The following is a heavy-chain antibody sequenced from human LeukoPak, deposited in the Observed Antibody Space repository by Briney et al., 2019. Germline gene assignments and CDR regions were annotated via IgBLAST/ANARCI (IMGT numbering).Heavy chain of an antibody. CDR3: AGSNGLVSNILPGD. CDR2: IYYGGHA. CDR1: RGSIRSYY. Sequence: PSETLSLTCTVSRGSIRSYYCRWIRQAPGTGLEWIGYIYYGGHAVYNPSLKSRLSISLDTSKSQFSLNLNSVTTADTAVYYCAGSNGLVSNILPGDWGEGTLVTVSS. D-gene: IGHD5/OR15-5a*01. V-gene: IGHV4-59*01. J-gene: IGHJ4*02.